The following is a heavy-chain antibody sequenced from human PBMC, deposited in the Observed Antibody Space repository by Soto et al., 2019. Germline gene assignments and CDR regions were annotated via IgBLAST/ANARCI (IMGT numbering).Heavy chain of an antibody. CDR1: GFTYNNYA. D-gene: IGHD2-21*01. V-gene: IGHV3-23*01. CDR3: AKDHSPSLYYFDY. Sequence: EVQLLESGGGLVQPGGSLRLSCAASGFTYNNYAMTWVRQAPGKGLEWVSGISASGGSTYYADSVKGRFTISRDNSKNTLYLQMNSLRAEDTAVYYCAKDHSPSLYYFDYWGQGTLVTVSS. J-gene: IGHJ4*02. CDR2: ISASGGST.